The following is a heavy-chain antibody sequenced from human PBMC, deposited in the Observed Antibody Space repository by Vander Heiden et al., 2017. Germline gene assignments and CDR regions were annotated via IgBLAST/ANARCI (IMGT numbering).Heavy chain of an antibody. V-gene: IGHV3-23*01. Sequence: EVQLLGSGGGLVQPGGSLRLSCAASGFTFNNYAMSWVRQVPGKGLEWVSATSGSGGTTYYADSVKGRFTISRDNSKNTLYLQMNSLRAEDTAVYYCARVGGGSRFFDYWGQGTLVTVSS. CDR1: GFTFNNYA. CDR3: ARVGGGSRFFDY. D-gene: IGHD1-26*01. CDR2: TSGSGGTT. J-gene: IGHJ4*02.